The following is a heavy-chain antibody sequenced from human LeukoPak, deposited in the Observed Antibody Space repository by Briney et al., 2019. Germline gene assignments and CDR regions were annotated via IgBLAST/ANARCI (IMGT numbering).Heavy chain of an antibody. J-gene: IGHJ4*02. CDR3: AKQPSGGKVLEY. D-gene: IGHD4-23*01. CDR1: GFAFSRSG. CDR2: VWYDGSNK. V-gene: IGHV3-33*06. Sequence: GGSLRLSCAASGFAFSRSGMHWVRQAPGKGLEWVAVVWYDGSNKHYADSVKGRFTISRDNSNNTLYLQMNSLRAEDTAVYYCAKQPSGGKVLEYWGQGTLVTVSS.